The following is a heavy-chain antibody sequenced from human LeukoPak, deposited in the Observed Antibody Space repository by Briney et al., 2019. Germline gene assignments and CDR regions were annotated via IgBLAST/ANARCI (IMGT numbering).Heavy chain of an antibody. CDR2: ITSGGAP. CDR3: ARVPNGYFISSFEV. V-gene: IGHV3-23*01. J-gene: IGHJ3*01. Sequence: GGSLRLSCAASGFTFSNYAVMWVRQAPGQGLEWVSAITSGGAPRYADSVKGRFTISRDNSKNTLYLQMNSLRAADTAQYFCARVPNGYFISSFEVWGQG. CDR1: GFTFSNYA. D-gene: IGHD4-17*01.